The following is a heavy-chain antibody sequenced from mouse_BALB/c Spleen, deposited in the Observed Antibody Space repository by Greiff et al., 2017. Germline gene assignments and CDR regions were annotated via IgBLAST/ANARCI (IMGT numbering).Heavy chain of an antibody. CDR1: GYTFTSYV. J-gene: IGHJ3*01. CDR2: INPYNDGT. Sequence: EVQLQQSGPELVKPGASVKMSCKASGYTFTSYVMHWVKQKPGQGLEWIGYINPYNDGTKYNEKFKGKATLTSDKSSSTAYMALSSLTSEDSAVYYCARGTTATKTWFAYWGKGTLGTVSA. D-gene: IGHD1-2*01. V-gene: IGHV1-14*01. CDR3: ARGTTATKTWFAY.